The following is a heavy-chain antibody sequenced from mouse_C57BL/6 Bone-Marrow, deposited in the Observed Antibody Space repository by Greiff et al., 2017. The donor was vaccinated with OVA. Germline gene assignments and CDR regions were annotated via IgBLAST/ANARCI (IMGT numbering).Heavy chain of an antibody. J-gene: IGHJ3*01. D-gene: IGHD4-1*01. CDR2: ISDGGSYT. CDR1: GFTFSSYA. Sequence: DVMLVESGGGLVKPGGSLKLSCAASGFTFSSYAMSWVRQTPEKRLEWVATISDGGSYTYYPDNVKGRFTISRDNAKNNLYLQMSHLKSEDTAMYYCANLGRGFAYWGQGTLVTVSA. V-gene: IGHV5-4*03. CDR3: ANLGRGFAY.